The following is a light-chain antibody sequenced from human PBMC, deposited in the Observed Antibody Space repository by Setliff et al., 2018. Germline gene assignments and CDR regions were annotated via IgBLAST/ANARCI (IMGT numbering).Light chain of an antibody. Sequence: QSVLTQPASVSGSLGQSITISCTGTSNDVGGYNYVSWYKQHPGEAPQLMIYAVTKRPSGVSNRFSGSKSGKAASLTISGLQAEDEADYYCCSYAGSNNFPYVFGTGTKVTVL. V-gene: IGLV2-14*03. CDR2: AVT. J-gene: IGLJ1*01. CDR1: SNDVGGYNY. CDR3: CSYAGSNNFPYV.